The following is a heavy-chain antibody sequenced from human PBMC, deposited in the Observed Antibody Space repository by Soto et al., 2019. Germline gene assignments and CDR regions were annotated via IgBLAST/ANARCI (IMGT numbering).Heavy chain of an antibody. J-gene: IGHJ4*02. D-gene: IGHD2-21*02. V-gene: IGHV2-5*01. CDR2: IYWNDDK. CDR3: AHRRAYCGGDCSDCYFDY. Sequence: QITLKESGPTLVKPTQTLTLTCTFSGFSLSTSGVGVGWIRQPPGKALEWLALIYWNDDKRYSPSLKSRLTITKDTSKNQVVLTMTNMDPVDTATYYCAHRRAYCGGDCSDCYFDYWGQGTLVTVSS. CDR1: GFSLSTSGVG.